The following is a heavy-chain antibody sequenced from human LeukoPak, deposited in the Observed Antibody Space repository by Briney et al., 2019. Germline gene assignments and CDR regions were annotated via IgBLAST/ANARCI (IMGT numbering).Heavy chain of an antibody. CDR1: GGSFSGYY. V-gene: IGHV4-34*01. J-gene: IGHJ4*02. CDR2: INHSGST. Sequence: SETLSLTCAVYGGSFSGYYWSWIRQPPGKGLEWIGEINHSGSTNYNPSLKSRVTISVDTSKNQFSLKLSSVTAADTAVYYCARGIPRYYVYATLDYFDYWGQGTLVTASS. CDR3: ARGIPRYYVYATLDYFDY. D-gene: IGHD2-8*01.